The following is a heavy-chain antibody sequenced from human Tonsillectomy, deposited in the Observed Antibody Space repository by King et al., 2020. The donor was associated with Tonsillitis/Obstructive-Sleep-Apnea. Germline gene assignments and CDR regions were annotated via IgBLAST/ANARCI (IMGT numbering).Heavy chain of an antibody. CDR2: IYPGDSDT. J-gene: IGHJ3*02. CDR3: ARLYRLPFWSGSDAFDI. Sequence: VQLVQSGAEVKKPGESLKISCKGSGYSFTSYWIGWVRQMPGKGLEWMGIIYPGDSDTRYSPSFQGQVTISADKSISTAYLQWSSLKASDTAIYYCARLYRLPFWSGSDAFDIWGQGTMVTVSS. V-gene: IGHV5-51*01. D-gene: IGHD3-3*01. CDR1: GYSFTSYW.